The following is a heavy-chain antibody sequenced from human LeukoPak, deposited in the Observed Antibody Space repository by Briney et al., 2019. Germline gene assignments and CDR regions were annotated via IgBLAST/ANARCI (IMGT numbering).Heavy chain of an antibody. CDR3: ARDIQRAFDI. CDR2: INHSGST. Sequence: PSETLSLTCAVYGGSFSGYYWSWIRQPPGKGLEWIGEINHSGSTNYNPSLKSRVTISVDTSKNQFSLKLSSVTAADTAVYYCARDIQRAFDIWGQGTMVTVSS. D-gene: IGHD1-1*01. V-gene: IGHV4-34*01. CDR1: GGSFSGYY. J-gene: IGHJ3*02.